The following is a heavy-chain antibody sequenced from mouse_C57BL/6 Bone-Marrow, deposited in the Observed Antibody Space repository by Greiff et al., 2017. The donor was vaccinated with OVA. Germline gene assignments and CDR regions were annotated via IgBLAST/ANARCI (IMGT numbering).Heavy chain of an antibody. CDR3: ARYYGSSRYFDV. V-gene: IGHV3-6*01. D-gene: IGHD1-1*01. CDR1: GYSITSGYY. CDR2: ISYDGSN. J-gene: IGHJ1*03. Sequence: VQLQQSGPGLVKPSQSLSLTCSVTGYSITSGYYWNWIRQFPGNKLEWMGYISYDGSNNYNPSLKNRISITRDTSKNQFFLKLNSVTTEDTATYYCARYYGSSRYFDVWGTGTTVTVSS.